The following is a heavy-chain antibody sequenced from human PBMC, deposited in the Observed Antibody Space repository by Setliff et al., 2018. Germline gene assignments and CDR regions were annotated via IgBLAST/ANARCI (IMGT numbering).Heavy chain of an antibody. Sequence: SETLSLTCIVSSGSINSYYWNWIRQPPGKGLEWIGYIYYSGNSNYSPSLKSRVTISVDTSKNQFSLRLTSVTAADTAIYYCARVRNTQNGFFDYWSQGTLVTVSS. D-gene: IGHD1-1*01. CDR3: ARVRNTQNGFFDY. J-gene: IGHJ4*02. CDR1: SGSINSYY. CDR2: IYYSGNS. V-gene: IGHV4-59*12.